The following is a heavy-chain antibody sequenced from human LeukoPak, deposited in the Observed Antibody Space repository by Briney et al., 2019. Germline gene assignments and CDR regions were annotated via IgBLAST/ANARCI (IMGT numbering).Heavy chain of an antibody. CDR3: ARLDASSAHFSGSFPDY. V-gene: IGHV4-39*01. Sequence: SETLSLTCTVSGGSITNSDYFWGWIRQPPGKGLEWIGNVDYSGRTHYNPSLMSRVTIYADNSKNQFSLKLRSVTAADTAVYYCARLDASSAHFSGSFPDYWGRGTLVTVSS. CDR1: GGSITNSDYF. CDR2: VDYSGRT. J-gene: IGHJ4*02. D-gene: IGHD3-10*01.